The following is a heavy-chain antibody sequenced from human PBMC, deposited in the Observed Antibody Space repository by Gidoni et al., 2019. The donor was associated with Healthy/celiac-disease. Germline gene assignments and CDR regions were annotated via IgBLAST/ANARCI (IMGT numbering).Heavy chain of an antibody. J-gene: IGHJ4*02. Sequence: QVQLVQSGAEVKKPGASVKVSCKASGYTFTSYAMHWVHQAPGQRLEWMGWINAGNGNTKYSQKSQGRVTITRDTSASTAYMELSSLRSEDTAVYYCARGIGGNGIYYFDYWGQGTLVTVSS. CDR2: INAGNGNT. V-gene: IGHV1-3*01. CDR1: GYTFTSYA. D-gene: IGHD2-15*01. CDR3: ARGIGGNGIYYFDY.